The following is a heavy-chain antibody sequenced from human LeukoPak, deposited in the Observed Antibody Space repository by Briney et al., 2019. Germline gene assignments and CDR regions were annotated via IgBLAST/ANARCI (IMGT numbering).Heavy chain of an antibody. CDR2: ISGRDDST. CDR3: AKWGDYDTLTGYYDPDY. J-gene: IGHJ4*02. Sequence: GASLRLSCAASGFTVTNYAMYWVRQAPGKGLEWVSAISGRDDSTYYADSVKGRFTISRDTSKNTLFLQMNSLRAEDTAVYYCAKWGDYDTLTGYYDPDYWGQGTLVTVSS. D-gene: IGHD3-9*01. CDR1: GFTVTNYA. V-gene: IGHV3-23*01.